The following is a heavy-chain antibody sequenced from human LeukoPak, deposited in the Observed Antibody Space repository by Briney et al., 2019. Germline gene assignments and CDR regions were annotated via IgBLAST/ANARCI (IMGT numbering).Heavy chain of an antibody. V-gene: IGHV1-2*02. Sequence: ASVKVSCKASGYTFTGYYMHWVRQAPGQGLEWMGWINPNSGGTNYAQKFQGRVTMTRDTSISTAYMELSRLRSDDTAVYYCARDSAGIAVADSDLDYWGQGTLVTVSS. D-gene: IGHD6-19*01. J-gene: IGHJ4*02. CDR1: GYTFTGYY. CDR3: ARDSAGIAVADSDLDY. CDR2: INPNSGGT.